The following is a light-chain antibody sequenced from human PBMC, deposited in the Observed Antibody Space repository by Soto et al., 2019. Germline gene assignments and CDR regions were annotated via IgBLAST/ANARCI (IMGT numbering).Light chain of an antibody. V-gene: IGKV2-28*01. CDR2: LGS. J-gene: IGKJ4*01. Sequence: DIVMTQFPLSLPVTPGEPASISCRSSQSLLHSKGYNYLDWYLQKPGQSPQLLIYLGSNRASGVPDRFSGSGSGTDFTLKISRVEAEDVGVYYCMQALQAPLTFGGGTKVDIK. CDR1: QSLLHSKGYNY. CDR3: MQALQAPLT.